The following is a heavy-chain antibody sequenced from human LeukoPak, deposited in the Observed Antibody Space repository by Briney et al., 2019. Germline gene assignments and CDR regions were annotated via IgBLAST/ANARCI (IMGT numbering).Heavy chain of an antibody. CDR1: GFTFSSYG. CDR2: ISYDGSNK. V-gene: IGHV3-30*03. J-gene: IGHJ4*02. D-gene: IGHD6-19*01. CDR3: CSGWYYFDY. Sequence: GRSLRLSCAASGFTFSSYGMHWVRQAPGKGLEWVAVISYDGSNKYYADSVKGRFTISRDNSKNTLYLQMNSLRAEDTAVYYCCSGWYYFDYWGQGTLVTVSS.